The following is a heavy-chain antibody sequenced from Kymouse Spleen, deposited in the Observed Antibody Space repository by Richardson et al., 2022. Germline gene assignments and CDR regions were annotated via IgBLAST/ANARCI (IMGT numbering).Heavy chain of an antibody. J-gene: IGHJ6*02. CDR1: GFTFSSYW. V-gene: IGHV3-74*01. Sequence: EVQLVESGGGLVQPGGSLRLSCAASGFTFSSYWMHWVRQAPGKGLVWVSRINSDGSSTSYADSVKGRFTISRDNAKNTLYLQMNSLRAEDTAVYYCARDYDILTGYYSYYYYYGMDVWGQGTTVTVSS. D-gene: IGHD3-9*01. CDR2: INSDGSST. CDR3: ARDYDILTGYYSYYYYYGMDV.